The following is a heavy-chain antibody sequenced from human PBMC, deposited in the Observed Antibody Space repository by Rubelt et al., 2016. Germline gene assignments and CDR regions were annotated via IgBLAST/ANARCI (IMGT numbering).Heavy chain of an antibody. CDR2: INHSGST. Sequence: QVQLQQWGAGLLKPSETLSLTCAVYGGSFSGYYWSWIRQPPGKGLEWIGEINHSGSTNYNPSLKGGVTISVDTSKNQFSLKLSSVTAADTAVYYCARDRLHSEGSYLDYWGQGTLVTVSS. D-gene: IGHD2-21*01. V-gene: IGHV4-34*01. CDR1: GGSFSGYY. J-gene: IGHJ4*02. CDR3: ARDRLHSEGSYLDY.